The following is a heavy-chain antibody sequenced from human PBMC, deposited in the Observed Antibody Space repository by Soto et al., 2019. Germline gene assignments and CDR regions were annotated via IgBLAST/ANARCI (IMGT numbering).Heavy chain of an antibody. CDR2: IIPIFGTA. D-gene: IGHD3-9*01. J-gene: IGHJ4*02. V-gene: IGHV1-69*13. CDR3: ARALGYDILTGYLDY. Sequence: ASVKVSCKASGGTFSSYAISCVRHAPGQGLEWMGGIIPIFGTANYAQKFQGRVTITADESTSTAYMELSSLRSEDTAVYYCARALGYDILTGYLDYWGQGTLVTVSS. CDR1: GGTFSSYA.